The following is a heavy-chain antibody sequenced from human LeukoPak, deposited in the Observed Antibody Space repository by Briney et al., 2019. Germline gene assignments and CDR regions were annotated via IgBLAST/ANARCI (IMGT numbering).Heavy chain of an antibody. D-gene: IGHD5-18*01. V-gene: IGHV4-30-2*01. J-gene: IGHJ4*02. CDR2: IYHSGST. CDR3: ARDKHTAMGLFYFDY. Sequence: SETLSLTCAVSGGSISSGGYSWSWIRQPPGKGLEWIGYIYHSGSTYYNPSLKSRVTISVDRSKNQFSLKLSSVTAADTAVYYCARDKHTAMGLFYFDYWGQGTLVTASS. CDR1: GGSISSGGYS.